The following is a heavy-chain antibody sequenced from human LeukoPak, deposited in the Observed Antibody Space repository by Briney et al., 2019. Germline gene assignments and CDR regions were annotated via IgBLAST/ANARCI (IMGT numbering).Heavy chain of an antibody. CDR3: ARAEIYGAAFDI. J-gene: IGHJ3*02. CDR2: ITSSSSYI. CDR1: GFTLSFYS. V-gene: IGHV3-21*01. D-gene: IGHD4-17*01. Sequence: GGSLRLSCAASGFTLSFYSMNWVRQAPGKGLEWVSYITSSSSYIYYADSVKGRFTISRDNAKNSLYLQMNSLRAEDTAVYYCARAEIYGAAFDIWGQGTMVTVSS.